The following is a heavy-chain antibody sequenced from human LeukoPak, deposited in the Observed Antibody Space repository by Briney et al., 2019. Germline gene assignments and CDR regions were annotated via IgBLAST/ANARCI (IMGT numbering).Heavy chain of an antibody. CDR3: ARDGLYSTELYYFDY. V-gene: IGHV3-23*01. CDR2: IDGGGDGR. Sequence: GGSLRLSCAASGFTFDNAVMSWVRQAPGKGLEWVAAIDGGGDGRDYADSVKGRFTISRDNSKNTLYLQMNSLRAEDTAVYYCARDGLYSTELYYFDYWGQGTLVTVSS. J-gene: IGHJ4*02. D-gene: IGHD2-2*02. CDR1: GFTFDNAV.